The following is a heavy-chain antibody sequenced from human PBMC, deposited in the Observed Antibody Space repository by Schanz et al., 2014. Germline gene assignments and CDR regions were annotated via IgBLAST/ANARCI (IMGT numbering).Heavy chain of an antibody. CDR3: TRLRRADPNGFDV. V-gene: IGHV1-69*09. Sequence: QVQLVQSGGEVKTPGASVKVSCKASGYTFTSHGISWVRQAPGQGLEWLGRIMPLRGIGNNAWKFQDRLTITADKAMNITYMELSSLGTEDTAVYYCTRLRRADPNGFDVWGQGTTVTVS. CDR2: IMPLRGIG. CDR1: GYTFTSHG. J-gene: IGHJ6*02. D-gene: IGHD6-19*01.